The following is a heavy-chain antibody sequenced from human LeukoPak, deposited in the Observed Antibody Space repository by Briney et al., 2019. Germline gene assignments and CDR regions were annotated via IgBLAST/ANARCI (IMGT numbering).Heavy chain of an antibody. Sequence: MPSETLSLTCTVSGGSISSYYWSWIRQPPGKGLEWIGNIYYSGSTYYNPSLKSRVTISVDTSKNHFSLKLSSVTAADTAVYYCARLVAVAGVFDYWGQGTLVTVSS. CDR1: GGSISSYY. D-gene: IGHD6-19*01. J-gene: IGHJ4*02. V-gene: IGHV4-39*02. CDR3: ARLVAVAGVFDY. CDR2: IYYSGST.